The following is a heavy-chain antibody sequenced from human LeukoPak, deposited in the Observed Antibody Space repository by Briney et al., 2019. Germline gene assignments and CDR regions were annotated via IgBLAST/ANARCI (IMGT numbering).Heavy chain of an antibody. CDR1: GGSFSGYY. J-gene: IGHJ4*02. V-gene: IGHV4-34*01. CDR2: INHSGST. Sequence: PSETLSLTCAVYGGSFSGYYWSWIRQPPGKGLEWIGEINHSGSTNYNPSLKSRVTISVDTSKNQFSLKLSSVTAADTAVYYCARRDYYDSRGFGYWGQGTLVTVSS. D-gene: IGHD3-22*01. CDR3: ARRDYYDSRGFGY.